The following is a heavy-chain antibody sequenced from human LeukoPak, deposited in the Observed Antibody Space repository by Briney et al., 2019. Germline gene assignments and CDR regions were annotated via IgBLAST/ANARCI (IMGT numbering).Heavy chain of an antibody. V-gene: IGHV3-9*01. CDR2: ISWNSGNI. CDR1: GFTFDDYA. J-gene: IGHJ4*02. Sequence: GRSLRLSCAASGFTFDDYAMHWVRQAPGKGLEWVSGISWNSGNIGYADSVKGRFTISRDNAKNSLYLQMNSLRAEDTAVYYCARRYGSSWDYWGQGTLVTVSS. D-gene: IGHD6-13*01. CDR3: ARRYGSSWDY.